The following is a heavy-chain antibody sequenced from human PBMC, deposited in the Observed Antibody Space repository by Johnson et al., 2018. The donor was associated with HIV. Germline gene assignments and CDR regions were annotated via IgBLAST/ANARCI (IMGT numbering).Heavy chain of an antibody. D-gene: IGHD2-21*02. CDR2: ISYEGSNK. Sequence: QMLLVESGGGVVQPGRSLRLPCAASGFTSSSYAMHWVRQAPGMGLPWEAVISYEGSNKYYVESEQGRYTISRDNAKNSLYLQMNSRRAEDTAVFYCARDRSKLLYPFYAFDIWGQGTMVTVSS. CDR3: ARDRSKLLYPFYAFDI. V-gene: IGHV3-30*04. CDR1: GFTSSSYA. J-gene: IGHJ3*02.